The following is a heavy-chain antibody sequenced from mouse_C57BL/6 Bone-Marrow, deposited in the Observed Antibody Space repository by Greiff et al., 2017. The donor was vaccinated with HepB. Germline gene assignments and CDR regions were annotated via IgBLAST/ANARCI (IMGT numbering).Heavy chain of an antibody. CDR3: ARTPPIKINPTVVEDYAMDY. Sequence: EVQLVESGGGLVQPGGSLKLSCAASGFTFSDYYMYWVRQTPEKRLEWVAYISNGGGSTYYPDTVKGRFTISRDNAKNTLYLQMSRLKSEDTAMYYCARTPPIKINPTVVEDYAMDYWGQGTSVTVSS. V-gene: IGHV5-12*01. CDR2: ISNGGGST. J-gene: IGHJ4*01. D-gene: IGHD1-1*01. CDR1: GFTFSDYY.